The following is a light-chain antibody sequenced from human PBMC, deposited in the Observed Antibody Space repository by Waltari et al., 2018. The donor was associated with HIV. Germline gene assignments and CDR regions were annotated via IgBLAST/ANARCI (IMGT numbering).Light chain of an antibody. CDR2: VEGSGSF. CDR3: ETWDSDIRV. CDR1: SGHSSYI. V-gene: IGLV4-60*03. Sequence: QPVLTQSSSASASLESSVKLTCTLSSGHSSYIIAWHQQQPGKAPRYLMKVEGSGSFNKGSGVPDRVSGSSSGADRYLTISNLQSEDEADYYCETWDSDIRVFGGGTKLTVL. J-gene: IGLJ2*01.